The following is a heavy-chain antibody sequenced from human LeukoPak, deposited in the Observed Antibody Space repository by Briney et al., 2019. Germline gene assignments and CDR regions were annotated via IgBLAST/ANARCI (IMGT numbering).Heavy chain of an antibody. D-gene: IGHD3-22*01. Sequence: SETLSLTCAVYGGSFSGYYWGWIRQPPGKGLEWIGEINHSGSTNYNPSLKSRATISVDTSKNQFSLKLSSVTAADTAVYYCARGSSPGTMIVVVPYYFDYWGQGTLVTVSS. V-gene: IGHV4-34*01. CDR3: ARGSSPGTMIVVVPYYFDY. CDR2: INHSGST. J-gene: IGHJ4*02. CDR1: GGSFSGYY.